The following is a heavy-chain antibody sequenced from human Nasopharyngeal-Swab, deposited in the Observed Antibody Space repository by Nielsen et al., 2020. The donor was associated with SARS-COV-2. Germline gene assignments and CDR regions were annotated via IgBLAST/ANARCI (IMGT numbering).Heavy chain of an antibody. CDR2: INSDGSST. CDR1: GFTFSSYW. V-gene: IGHV3-74*01. CDR3: ADPPFSEY. J-gene: IGHJ4*02. Sequence: GESLKISCAASGFTFSSYWMHWVRQAPGKGLVWVSRINSDGSSTSYADSVKGRFTISRDNAKNTLYLQMNSLRADDTAVYYCADPPFSEYWGQGTLVTVSS.